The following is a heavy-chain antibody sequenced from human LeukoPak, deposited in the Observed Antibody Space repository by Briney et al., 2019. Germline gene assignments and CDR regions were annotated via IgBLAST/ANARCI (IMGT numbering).Heavy chain of an antibody. Sequence: SETLSLTCAVYGGSFSGYYWSWIRQPPGKGLEWIGEINHSGSTNYNPSLKSRVTISVDTSKNQFSLKLSSVTAADTAVYYCARHFYQPLFRVGFDYWGQGTLVTVSS. J-gene: IGHJ4*02. CDR2: INHSGST. V-gene: IGHV4-34*01. D-gene: IGHD2-2*01. CDR1: GGSFSGYY. CDR3: ARHFYQPLFRVGFDY.